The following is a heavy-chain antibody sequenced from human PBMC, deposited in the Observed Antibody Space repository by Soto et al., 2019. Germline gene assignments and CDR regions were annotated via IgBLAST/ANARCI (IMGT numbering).Heavy chain of an antibody. D-gene: IGHD1-26*01. Sequence: EVQLVESGGGLVQPGGSLRLSCAASGFTFSSYSMNWVRQAPGKGLEWVSYISSSSSTIYYADSVKGRFTISRDNAKNSLYLQMNSLRAADTAVYYCARVRAIPYFDYWGQGTLVTVSS. CDR3: ARVRAIPYFDY. CDR1: GFTFSSYS. CDR2: ISSSSSTI. V-gene: IGHV3-48*01. J-gene: IGHJ4*02.